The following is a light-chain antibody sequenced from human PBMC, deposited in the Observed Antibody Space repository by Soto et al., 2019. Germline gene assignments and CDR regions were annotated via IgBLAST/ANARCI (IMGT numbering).Light chain of an antibody. Sequence: QSVLTQSPSVSAAPGQKVTISCSGRSSNIGNNYVSWYKHLPGTAPKLLIYENNKLPSGIPDRFSGSKSGTSATLGITGLQTGDEADYYCGTWDSSLSAWVFGGGTKLTVL. CDR1: SSNIGNNY. CDR2: ENN. CDR3: GTWDSSLSAWV. J-gene: IGLJ3*02. V-gene: IGLV1-51*02.